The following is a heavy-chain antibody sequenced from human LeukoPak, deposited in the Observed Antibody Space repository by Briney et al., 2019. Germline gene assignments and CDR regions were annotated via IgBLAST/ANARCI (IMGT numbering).Heavy chain of an antibody. V-gene: IGHV1-18*01. D-gene: IGHD1-26*01. CDR1: GYSFILYG. CDR3: AREGARWEPSFSAFDI. CDR2: ISTSTGDT. J-gene: IGHJ3*02. Sequence: ASVKVSCKTSGYSFILYGISWVRQAPGQGPEWMGWISTSTGDTKYTQKFQGRVTLTTDTSTSTAYMELSSLRSDDTAVYYCAREGARWEPSFSAFDIWGQGTMVTVSS.